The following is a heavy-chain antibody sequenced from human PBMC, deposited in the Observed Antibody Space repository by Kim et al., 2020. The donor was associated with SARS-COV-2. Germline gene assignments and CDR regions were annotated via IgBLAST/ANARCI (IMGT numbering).Heavy chain of an antibody. V-gene: IGHV5-51*01. CDR1: GYSFTSYW. Sequence: GESLKISCKGSGYSFTSYWIGWVRQMPGKGLEWMGIIYPGDSDTRYSPSFQGQVTISADKSISTAYLQWRSLKASDTAMYYCARFDGSGSYYKRWAYYYYRMAGWGQGTTVTVSS. CDR2: IYPGDSDT. J-gene: IGHJ6*02. CDR3: ARFDGSGSYYKRWAYYYYRMAG. D-gene: IGHD3-10*01.